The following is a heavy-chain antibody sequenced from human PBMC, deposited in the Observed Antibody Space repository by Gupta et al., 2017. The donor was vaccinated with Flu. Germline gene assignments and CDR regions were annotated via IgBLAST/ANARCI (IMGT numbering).Heavy chain of an antibody. CDR2: MNPNSGNK. CDR1: GYTFTSYD. D-gene: IGHD3-3*01. Sequence: QVQLVQSGAELKKPGASVKVSCKASGYTFTSYDINWVRQATGQGLEWMGWMNPNSGNKGYAQKFQGRVTMTRNTSISKAYMELSSLRSEDTAVYYCAREGYYDFWSGDPSNWFDPWGQGTLVTVSS. CDR3: AREGYYDFWSGDPSNWFDP. V-gene: IGHV1-8*01. J-gene: IGHJ5*02.